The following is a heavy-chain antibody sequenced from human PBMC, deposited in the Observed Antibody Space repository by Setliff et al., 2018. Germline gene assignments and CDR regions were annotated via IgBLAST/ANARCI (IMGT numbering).Heavy chain of an antibody. D-gene: IGHD3-16*01. Sequence: ASVKVSCKAFRYTFNDYYIHWVRQTPGQGLEWMGRINPSSGGTDDAQNFLGRVTMTRDTAISTAYMELRSLRSDDTAVYYCARMITPHRWSYYYYYMDVWGKGTTVTVSS. CDR2: INPSSGGT. CDR3: ARMITPHRWSYYYYYMDV. V-gene: IGHV1-2*06. CDR1: RYTFNDYY. J-gene: IGHJ6*03.